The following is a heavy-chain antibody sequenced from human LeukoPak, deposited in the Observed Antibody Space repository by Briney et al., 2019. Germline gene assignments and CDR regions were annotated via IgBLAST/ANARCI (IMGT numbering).Heavy chain of an antibody. V-gene: IGHV4-59*13. CDR2: IYYSGST. Sequence: SETLSLTCTVSGGSICSYYWSWIRQPPGKGLECIGYIYYSGSTNYNPSLKSRVTISVDTCKKQFSLKLSSVTAADTAVYYCAKAGGVYCSSTSCYVSWGQGTLVTVSS. CDR1: GGSICSYY. D-gene: IGHD2-2*01. CDR3: AKAGGVYCSSTSCYVS. J-gene: IGHJ4*02.